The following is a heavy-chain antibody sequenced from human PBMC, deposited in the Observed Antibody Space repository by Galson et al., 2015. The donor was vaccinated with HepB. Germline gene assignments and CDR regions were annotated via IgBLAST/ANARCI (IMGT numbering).Heavy chain of an antibody. V-gene: IGHV2-26*01. D-gene: IGHD5-12*01. CDR1: GFSLSNARMG. CDR2: IFSNDEK. Sequence: PALVKPTQTLTLTCTVSGFSLSNARMGVSWIRQPPGKALEWLAHIFSNDEKSYSTSLKRRLTISKDTSKSQVVLTMTNMDPVDTATYYCARMGWLDAFDIWGQGTMVTVSS. J-gene: IGHJ3*02. CDR3: ARMGWLDAFDI.